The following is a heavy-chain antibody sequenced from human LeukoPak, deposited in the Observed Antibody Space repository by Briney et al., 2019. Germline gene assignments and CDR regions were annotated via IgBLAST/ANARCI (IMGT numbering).Heavy chain of an antibody. CDR1: GGTFTSYA. V-gene: IGHV1-69*10. CDR2: IFSIFCIA. D-gene: IGHD3-22*01. J-gene: IGHJ4*02. Sequence: SVKVSGKAAGGTFTSYAISGVSQAAGQGGEGRGGIFSIFCIANYAQQFQGRVTIPADKSTSTAYMELNSLRSEDPAVYYCSRGADISVYPFDYWGQGTLLTVSS. CDR3: SRGADISVYPFDY.